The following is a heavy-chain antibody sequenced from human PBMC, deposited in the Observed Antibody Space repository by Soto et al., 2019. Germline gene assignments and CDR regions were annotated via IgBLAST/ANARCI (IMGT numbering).Heavy chain of an antibody. V-gene: IGHV4-4*07. D-gene: IGHD3-10*01. CDR1: SCSMYGFY. J-gene: IGHJ4*02. Sequence: QVQLQESGPGLVKPSETLSLNCTVSSCSMYGFYWSWFRQSAGKGLEWIGRIYTSGATSYHPSLKSRVSMSVSDSKTQFYLRLTSVTAADTAVYYCARANRPFRGDGAFDSWGQGTLVTVSS. CDR3: ARANRPFRGDGAFDS. CDR2: IYTSGAT.